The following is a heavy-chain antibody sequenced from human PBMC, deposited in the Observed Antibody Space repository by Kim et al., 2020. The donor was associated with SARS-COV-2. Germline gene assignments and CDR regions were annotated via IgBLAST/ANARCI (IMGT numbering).Heavy chain of an antibody. D-gene: IGHD1-26*01. CDR2: ISAYNGNT. CDR1: GYIFTNYG. CDR3: ARAGSHQPGYSGL. V-gene: IGHV1-18*01. Sequence: ASVKVSCKVSGYIFTNYGINWVRQAPGQGLEWMGWISAYNGNTNYAQKLQGRVTMTTDTSTSTAYMELSDLRSDDTAVYYCARAGSHQPGYSGLWGQGSLVTVSS. J-gene: IGHJ4*02.